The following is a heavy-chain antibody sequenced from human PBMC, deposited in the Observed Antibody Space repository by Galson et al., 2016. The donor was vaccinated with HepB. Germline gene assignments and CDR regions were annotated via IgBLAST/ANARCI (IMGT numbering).Heavy chain of an antibody. D-gene: IGHD3-22*01. CDR2: IYYSGST. CDR1: GGSISSRSYS. J-gene: IGHJ4*02. CDR3: ARHTYDSSGYYNRPPGY. Sequence: ETLSLTCTVSGGSISSRSYSWGWIRQPPGKGLEWIGSIYYSGSTYYNPSLKSRVTISVDTSKNQFSLKLSSVTAADTAVYYCARHTYDSSGYYNRPPGYWGQGTLVTVSS. V-gene: IGHV4-39*01.